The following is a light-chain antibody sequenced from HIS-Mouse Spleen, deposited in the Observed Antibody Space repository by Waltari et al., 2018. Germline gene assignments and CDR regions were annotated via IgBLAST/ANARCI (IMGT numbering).Light chain of an antibody. CDR1: SSDVGSHNL. CDR2: EGS. Sequence: QSALTQPASASGSPGQSITISCTGTSSDVGSHNLVSWYQQHPGKAPKLMIYEGSKRPSGVSNRFSGSKSGNTASLTISGLQAEDEADYYCCSYAGSSTLVFGGGTKLTVL. CDR3: CSYAGSSTLV. V-gene: IGLV2-23*01. J-gene: IGLJ3*02.